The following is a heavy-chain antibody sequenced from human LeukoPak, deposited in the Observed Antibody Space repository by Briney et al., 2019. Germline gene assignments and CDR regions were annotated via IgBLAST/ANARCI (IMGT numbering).Heavy chain of an antibody. CDR3: ARDFNWNEPYYFDY. V-gene: IGHV3-23*01. D-gene: IGHD1-1*01. CDR1: GFILENHA. J-gene: IGHJ4*02. Sequence: GGPLRLPCVASGFILENHAMSWIRQAPGKGLEWVSGTSSNGEVKYYADSVKGRFTVSRDNSKDTLYLQMDSLGVEDTAMYYCARDFNWNEPYYFDYWGPGTLVTVSS. CDR2: TSSNGEVK.